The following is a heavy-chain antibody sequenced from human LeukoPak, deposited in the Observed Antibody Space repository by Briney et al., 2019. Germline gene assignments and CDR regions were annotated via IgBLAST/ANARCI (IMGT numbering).Heavy chain of an antibody. D-gene: IGHD2-2*01. CDR3: ARRHCSSTSCPWQH. CDR1: GGTFSSYA. J-gene: IGHJ1*01. CDR2: IIPIFGTA. Sequence: SVKVSCKASGGTFSSYAISWVRRAPGQGLEWMGGIIPIFGTADYAQKFQGRVTITADESTSTAYMELSSLRSEDTAVYYCARRHCSSTSCPWQHWGQGTLVTVSS. V-gene: IGHV1-69*13.